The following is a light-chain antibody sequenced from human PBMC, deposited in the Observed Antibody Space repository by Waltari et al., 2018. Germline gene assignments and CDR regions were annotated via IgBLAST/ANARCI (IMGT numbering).Light chain of an antibody. Sequence: DIVLTQSPAPLSLSPGEGATLSCRASQSVSSYLAWYQQKPGQAPRLLIYDASNRATGIPARFSGSGSGTDFTLTISSLEPEDFAVYYCQQRSNWPPRLTFGGGTKVEIK. CDR1: QSVSSY. CDR3: QQRSNWPPRLT. V-gene: IGKV3-11*01. J-gene: IGKJ4*01. CDR2: DAS.